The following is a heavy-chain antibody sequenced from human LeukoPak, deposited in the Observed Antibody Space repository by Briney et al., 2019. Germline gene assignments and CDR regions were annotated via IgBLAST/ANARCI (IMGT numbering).Heavy chain of an antibody. CDR2: IIPIFGTA. Sequence: SVKVSCKASGGTFSSYAISWVRQAPGQGLEWMGGIIPIFGTANYAQKFQGRVTNTTDESTSTAYMELSSLRSEDTAVYYCARVTRGSYYTPFDYWGQGTLVTVSS. J-gene: IGHJ4*02. V-gene: IGHV1-69*05. CDR3: ARVTRGSYYTPFDY. CDR1: GGTFSSYA. D-gene: IGHD1-26*01.